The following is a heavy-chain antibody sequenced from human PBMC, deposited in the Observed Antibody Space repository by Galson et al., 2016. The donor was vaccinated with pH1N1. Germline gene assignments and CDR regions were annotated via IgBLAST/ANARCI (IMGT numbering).Heavy chain of an antibody. J-gene: IGHJ4*02. D-gene: IGHD1-14*01. CDR2: ISASGDYT. V-gene: IGHV3-11*03. CDR3: AGSPRRYHFDS. Sequence: LRISCAASEFTFSDYFMGWVRQAPGKGLEYISYISASGDYTNYAYSVKGRFTVSRDNDKKSMYLQINSLRVEDTAVYYCAGSPRRYHFDSWGQGIRVAVSS. CDR1: EFTFSDYF.